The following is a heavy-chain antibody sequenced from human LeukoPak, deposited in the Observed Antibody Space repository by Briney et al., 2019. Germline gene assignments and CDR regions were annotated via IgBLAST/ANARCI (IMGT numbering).Heavy chain of an antibody. CDR2: IYYSGST. CDR1: GGSISSSSYS. CDR3: ARVGSPYYDFWSGLDY. V-gene: IGHV4-39*07. Sequence: SETLSLTCTVSGGSISSSSYSWGWIRQPPGKGLEWIGSIYYSGSTYYNPSLKSRVTISVDTSKNQFSLKLSSVTAADTAVYYCARVGSPYYDFWSGLDYWGQGTLVTVSS. D-gene: IGHD3-3*01. J-gene: IGHJ4*02.